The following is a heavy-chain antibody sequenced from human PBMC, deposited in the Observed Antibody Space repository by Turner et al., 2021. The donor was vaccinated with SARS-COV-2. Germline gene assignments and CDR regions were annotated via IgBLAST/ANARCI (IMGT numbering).Heavy chain of an antibody. Sequence: QLQLQKSGPGLVKPSETLSLTCTVSGGSISSSSYYWGWIRQPPGKGLEWIGNIYYSGSAYYNPSLKSRVTISVDPSKNQFSLKLTSVTAADTAVYYCARLMDTAMDYYGTDVWGQGTTVTVSS. V-gene: IGHV4-39*01. CDR3: ARLMDTAMDYYGTDV. D-gene: IGHD5-18*01. CDR1: GGSISSSSYY. CDR2: IYYSGSA. J-gene: IGHJ6*02.